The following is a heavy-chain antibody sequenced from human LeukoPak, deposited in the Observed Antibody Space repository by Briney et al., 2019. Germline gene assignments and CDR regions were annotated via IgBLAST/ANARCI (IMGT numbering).Heavy chain of an antibody. CDR2: MNPNSGNT. CDR1: GYTFTSYD. D-gene: IGHD3-9*01. V-gene: IGHV1-8*01. Sequence: ASVKVSCKASGYTFTSYDINWVRQATGQGLEWMGWMNPNSGNTGYAQKFQGRVTMTRNTSISTAYMELSSLRSEDTAVYYCARNDRYFDWLLYNWFDPWGQGTLVTVSS. J-gene: IGHJ5*02. CDR3: ARNDRYFDWLLYNWFDP.